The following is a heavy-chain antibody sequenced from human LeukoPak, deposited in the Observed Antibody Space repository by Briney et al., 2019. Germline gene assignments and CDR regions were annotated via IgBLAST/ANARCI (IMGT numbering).Heavy chain of an antibody. V-gene: IGHV3-20*04. J-gene: IGHJ4*02. D-gene: IGHD3-22*01. CDR2: INWNGGST. Sequence: GGSLRLSCAASGFTVSSNYMSWVRQAPGKGLEWVSGINWNGGSTGYADSVKGRFTISRDNAKNSLYLQMNSLRAEDTALYYCARDYYDSSGYFDYWGQGTLVTVSS. CDR1: GFTVSSNY. CDR3: ARDYYDSSGYFDY.